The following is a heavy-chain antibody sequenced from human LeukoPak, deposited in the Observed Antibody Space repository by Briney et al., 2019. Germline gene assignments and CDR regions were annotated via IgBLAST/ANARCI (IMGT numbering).Heavy chain of an antibody. V-gene: IGHV1-2*02. D-gene: IGHD6-19*01. CDR2: INPNSGGT. CDR3: ARVRGIAVAGTNFDY. CDR1: GYTFTGHY. J-gene: IGHJ4*02. Sequence: GASVKVSCKASGYTFTGHYMHWVRQAPGQGLEWMGWINPNSGGTNYAQKFQGRVTMTRDTSISTAYMELSRLRSDDTAVYYCARVRGIAVAGTNFDYWGQGTLVTVSS.